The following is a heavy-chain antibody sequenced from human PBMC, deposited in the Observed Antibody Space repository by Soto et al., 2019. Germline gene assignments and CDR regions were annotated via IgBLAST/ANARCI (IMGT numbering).Heavy chain of an antibody. Sequence: GESLKNSCRGAGYSFTSYWIGWVRQMPGKGLEWMGIIYPGDSDTRYSPSFQGQVTISADKSISTAYLQWSSLKASDTAMYYCARRSDFWSGRNWFDPWGQGTLVTVSS. J-gene: IGHJ5*02. D-gene: IGHD3-3*01. CDR3: ARRSDFWSGRNWFDP. CDR1: GYSFTSYW. CDR2: IYPGDSDT. V-gene: IGHV5-51*01.